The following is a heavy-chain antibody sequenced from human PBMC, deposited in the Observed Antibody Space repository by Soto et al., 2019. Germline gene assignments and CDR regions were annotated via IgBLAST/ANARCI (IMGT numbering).Heavy chain of an antibody. D-gene: IGHD3-10*01. V-gene: IGHV1-3*01. CDR3: ARPGSGRGAFDI. CDR2: INAGNGNT. CDR1: GYTFTSYA. J-gene: IGHJ3*02. Sequence: QVQLVQSGAEVKKPGASVKVSCKASGYTFTSYAMHWVRQAPGQRLEWMGWINAGNGNTKYSQKFQGRVTITRDTSASTVYMELSSLRSEDTAVYYCARPGSGRGAFDIWGQGTMVTVSS.